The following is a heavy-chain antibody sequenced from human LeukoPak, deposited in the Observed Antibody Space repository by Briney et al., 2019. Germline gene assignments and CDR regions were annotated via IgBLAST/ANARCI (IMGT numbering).Heavy chain of an antibody. CDR2: IIPALNTT. D-gene: IGHD5-18*01. Sequence: ASVKVSCKTSGGTFSSSAITWVRQAPGQGLEWMGRIIPALNTTSYAQKFQGRVTITADTSTSTAYMELSSLRSEETAVYYCARDQGLTAPPPYGLDVWGQGTTVTVSS. V-gene: IGHV1-69*04. CDR3: ARDQGLTAPPPYGLDV. CDR1: GGTFSSSA. J-gene: IGHJ6*02.